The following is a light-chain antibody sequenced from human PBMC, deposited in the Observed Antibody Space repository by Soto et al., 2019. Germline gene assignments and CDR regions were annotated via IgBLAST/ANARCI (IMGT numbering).Light chain of an antibody. Sequence: SSELTQPPSVSVAPGKTARITCGGNNIGSKSVHWYQQKPGQAPVLVIYYDSDRPSGIPERFSGSNSGNTATLTISRVEAGDEADYYCQVWDSSSDPVVFGGGTKLIVL. CDR2: YDS. V-gene: IGLV3-21*04. CDR1: NIGSKS. CDR3: QVWDSSSDPVV. J-gene: IGLJ2*01.